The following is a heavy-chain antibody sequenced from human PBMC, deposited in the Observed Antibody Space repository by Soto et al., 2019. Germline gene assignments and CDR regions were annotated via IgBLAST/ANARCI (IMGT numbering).Heavy chain of an antibody. CDR3: TTDSADIVVVPATFGMDV. Sequence: PVGSLRLSCAASGITFSNAWMTWVRQAPGKGLEWVGRIKSITDGGTTDYAAPVKGRFTIPRDDSKDTLYLQMNNLRTEDTAVYHCTTDSADIVVVPATFGMDVWGQGTTVTVSS. D-gene: IGHD2-2*01. V-gene: IGHV3-15*01. J-gene: IGHJ6*02. CDR1: GITFSNAW. CDR2: IKSITDGGTT.